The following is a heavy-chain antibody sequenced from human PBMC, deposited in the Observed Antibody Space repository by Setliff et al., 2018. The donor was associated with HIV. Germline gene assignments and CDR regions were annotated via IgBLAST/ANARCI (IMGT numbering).Heavy chain of an antibody. CDR2: ISAYDGNT. CDR3: ARSDWELVLSSFDY. D-gene: IGHD1-26*01. CDR1: GYTFASYG. J-gene: IGHJ4*02. Sequence: VKVSCKASGYTFASYGITWVRQAPGQGLEWMGWISAYDGNTNYAQKVRERVTLTTDTATNTAFMELKNLTSADTAVYFCARSDWELVLSSFDYWGQGTQVTVS. V-gene: IGHV1-18*01.